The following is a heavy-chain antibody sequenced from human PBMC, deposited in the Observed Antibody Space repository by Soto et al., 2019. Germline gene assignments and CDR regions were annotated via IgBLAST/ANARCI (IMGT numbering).Heavy chain of an antibody. CDR1: GYGFTTYG. Sequence: QVHLVQSGAEVKKPGASVKVSCKGSGYGFTTYGITWVRQAPGQGLEWMAWISAHNGNTNYAQKLQGRVTVTRDTSTSTAYMELRSLRSDDPAVYYCARGRYGDYWGQGALVTVSP. J-gene: IGHJ4*02. V-gene: IGHV1-18*01. D-gene: IGHD1-1*01. CDR2: ISAHNGNT. CDR3: ARGRYGDY.